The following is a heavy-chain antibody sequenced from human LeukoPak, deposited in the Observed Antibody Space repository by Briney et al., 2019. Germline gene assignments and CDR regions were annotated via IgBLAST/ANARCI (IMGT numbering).Heavy chain of an antibody. CDR1: GDSMTSSY. CDR2: IYHTGDI. J-gene: IGHJ5*02. Sequence: PSETLSLACSVSGDSMTSSYWTWIRQPPGKGLESIGYIYHTGDINYNPSLNSRVTMSLDTSKNQFFLKVTSVTAADTAVYYSAKGTRELPSWGQGTLVTVSS. D-gene: IGHD1-7*01. CDR3: AKGTRELPS. V-gene: IGHV4-59*08.